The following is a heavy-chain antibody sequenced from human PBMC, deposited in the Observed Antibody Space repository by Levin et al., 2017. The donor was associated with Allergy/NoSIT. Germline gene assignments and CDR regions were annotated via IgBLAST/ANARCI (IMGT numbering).Heavy chain of an antibody. CDR3: ASSGPYSSSSSHY. CDR1: GFTFSDNY. D-gene: IGHD6-13*01. V-gene: IGHV3-11*03. CDR2: VSTTSSYT. Sequence: GESLKISCAASGFTFSDNYMSWFRQAPGKGLEWVSFVSTTSSYTNYADSVKGRFTISRDNIKNSVSLQMNSLRAEDTAVYYCASSGPYSSSSSHYWGQGTLVTVSS. J-gene: IGHJ4*02.